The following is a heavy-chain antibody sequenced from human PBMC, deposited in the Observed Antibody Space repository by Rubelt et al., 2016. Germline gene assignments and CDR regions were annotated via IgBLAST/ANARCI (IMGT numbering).Heavy chain of an antibody. CDR3: AKGDRGGYSYGHFDY. CDR1: GFTFSNYA. CDR2: ITNNGDNT. V-gene: IGHV3-23*01. D-gene: IGHD5-18*01. J-gene: IGHJ4*02. Sequence: LVQPGGSLRLSCAASGFTFSNYAMSWVRQAPGKGLEWVSSITNNGDNTYYADSVKGHFTISRDNSKNTLFLQMNSLRAGDTAVYYCAKGDRGGYSYGHFDYWGQGTLVTVSS.